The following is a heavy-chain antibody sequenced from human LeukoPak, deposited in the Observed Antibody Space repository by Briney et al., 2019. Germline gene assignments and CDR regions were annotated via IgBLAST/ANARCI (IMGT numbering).Heavy chain of an antibody. CDR1: GFTFSSYS. CDR3: ARDAADTAMVRDFDY. V-gene: IGHV3-21*01. CDR2: ISSSSSYI. D-gene: IGHD5-18*01. J-gene: IGHJ4*02. Sequence: PGGSLRLSCAASGFTFSSYSMNWVRQAPGKGLEWVSSISSSSSYIYYADSVKGRFTISRDNAKNSLYLQMNSLRAEDTAVYYCARDAADTAMVRDFDYWGQGTLVTVSS.